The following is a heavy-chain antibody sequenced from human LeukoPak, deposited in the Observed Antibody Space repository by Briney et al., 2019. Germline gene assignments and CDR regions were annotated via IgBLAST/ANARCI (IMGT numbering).Heavy chain of an antibody. J-gene: IGHJ4*02. CDR1: GFTFTVYA. CDR3: ARGLTAISFIDY. Sequence: GRSLRLSCAASGFTFTVYAMVWVRQAPGKGLEWVSAISGSGGTSYYADSVKGRFTISRDNSKNTLDLQMNSLRAEDTALYYCARGLTAISFIDYWGQGTLVTVSS. V-gene: IGHV3-23*01. D-gene: IGHD2-21*02. CDR2: ISGSGGTS.